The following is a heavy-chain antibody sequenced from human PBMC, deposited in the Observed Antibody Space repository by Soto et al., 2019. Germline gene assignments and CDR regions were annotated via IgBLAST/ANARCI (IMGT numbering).Heavy chain of an antibody. Sequence: SETLSLTCTVSGGSISSYYWSWIRQPPGKGLEWIGYIYYSGSTNYNPSLKSRVTISVDTSKNQFSLKLSSVTPADTAVYYCARDYYGSRSSDYWGQGTLVTVS. CDR3: ARDYYGSRSSDY. D-gene: IGHD3-10*01. CDR2: IYYSGST. J-gene: IGHJ4*02. V-gene: IGHV4-59*01. CDR1: GGSISSYY.